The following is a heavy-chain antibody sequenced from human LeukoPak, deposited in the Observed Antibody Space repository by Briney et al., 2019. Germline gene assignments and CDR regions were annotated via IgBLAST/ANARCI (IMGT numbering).Heavy chain of an antibody. CDR1: GYTFTGYY. V-gene: IGHV1-18*04. CDR3: ARADGTVIRHDFDY. J-gene: IGHJ4*02. CDR2: ISAYNGNT. D-gene: IGHD3-10*01. Sequence: GASVKVSCKASGYTFTGYYMHWVRQAPGQGLEWMGWISAYNGNTNYAQNLQGRVTLTTDTSTSIAYMELTSLRSDDTAVYYCARADGTVIRHDFDYWGQGTLVTVSS.